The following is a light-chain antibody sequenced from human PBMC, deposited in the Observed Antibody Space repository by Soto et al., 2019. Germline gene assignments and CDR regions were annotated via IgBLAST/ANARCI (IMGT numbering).Light chain of an antibody. V-gene: IGKV1-8*01. CDR1: QGISSY. J-gene: IGKJ5*01. Sequence: AIRMTQSPSSFSASTGDRATITCRASQGISSYLAWYQQKPGKAPKLLIYAASTLQSGVPSRFSGSGSGTDFTLTISRLQSEDFATYYCQQYYSYPITFGQGTRLEIK. CDR2: AAS. CDR3: QQYYSYPIT.